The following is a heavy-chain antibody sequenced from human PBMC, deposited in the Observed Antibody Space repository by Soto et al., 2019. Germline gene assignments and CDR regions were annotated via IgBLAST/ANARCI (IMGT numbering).Heavy chain of an antibody. Sequence: VGSLRLSCAASGFTFSTYNMNWVRQAPGKGLEWVSFISYTSSYTYYADSVKGRFTISRDNAKNSLYLQMNSLRAEDTAVYYCARDIVVVVGSTYHYYYGLDVWGQGTTVTVSS. CDR2: ISYTSSYT. CDR1: GFTFSTYN. D-gene: IGHD2-15*01. CDR3: ARDIVVVVGSTYHYYYGLDV. V-gene: IGHV3-21*01. J-gene: IGHJ6*02.